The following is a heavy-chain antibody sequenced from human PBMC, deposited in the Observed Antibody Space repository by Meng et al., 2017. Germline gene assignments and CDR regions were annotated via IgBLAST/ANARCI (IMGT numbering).Heavy chain of an antibody. CDR2: IKQDGSEK. J-gene: IGHJ4*02. V-gene: IGHV3-7*01. Sequence: GGSLRLSCTASGFTSGDYAMSWFRQAPGKGLEWVANIKQDGSEKYYVDSVKGRFTISRDNAKNSLYLQMNSLRAEDTAVYYCARDPRLFRRYDSSGYLTGYFDYWGQGTLVTVSS. D-gene: IGHD3-22*01. CDR3: ARDPRLFRRYDSSGYLTGYFDY. CDR1: GFTSGDYA.